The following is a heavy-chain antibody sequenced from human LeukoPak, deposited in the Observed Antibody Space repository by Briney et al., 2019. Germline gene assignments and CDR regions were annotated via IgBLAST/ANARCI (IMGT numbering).Heavy chain of an antibody. Sequence: GGSLRLSCAASGFTFSSYEMNWVRQAPGKGLEWVSYISSSGSPIYYADSVKGRFTISRDNAKNSLYLQMNSLRAEDTAVYYCARPGKQAGPLWGQGTLVTVSS. J-gene: IGHJ4*02. CDR1: GFTFSSYE. V-gene: IGHV3-48*03. CDR2: ISSSGSPI. CDR3: ARPGKQAGPL.